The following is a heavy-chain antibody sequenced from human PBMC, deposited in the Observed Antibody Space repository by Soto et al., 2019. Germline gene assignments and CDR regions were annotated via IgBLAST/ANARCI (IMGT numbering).Heavy chain of an antibody. J-gene: IGHJ6*03. Sequence: SETLSLTCAVYGGSFSGYYWNWIRQPPGKGQEWIGEINLSGSTNYNTSLKSRVTISVDKSNNQFSLKLTSVTAADTAVYYCARGTFWSGYSPYSSYYHYMDVWGKGTTVTVSS. D-gene: IGHD3-3*01. V-gene: IGHV4-34*01. CDR1: GGSFSGYY. CDR2: INLSGST. CDR3: ARGTFWSGYSPYSSYYHYMDV.